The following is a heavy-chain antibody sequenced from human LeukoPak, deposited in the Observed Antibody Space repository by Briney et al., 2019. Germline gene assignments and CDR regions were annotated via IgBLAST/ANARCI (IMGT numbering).Heavy chain of an antibody. CDR3: ARATTGDPFDY. J-gene: IGHJ4*02. V-gene: IGHV1-46*01. CDR2: ISPSGGST. CDR1: GYTFTSYY. D-gene: IGHD2-21*02. Sequence: ASVKVSCKASGYTFTSYYMHWVRQAPGQGLEWMGIISPSGGSTSYAQKFQGRVTMTRDTSTSTVYMELSSLRSEDTAVYYCARATTGDPFDYWGQGTLVTVSS.